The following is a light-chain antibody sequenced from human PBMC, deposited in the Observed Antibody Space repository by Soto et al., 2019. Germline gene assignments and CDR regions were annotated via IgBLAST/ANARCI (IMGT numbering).Light chain of an antibody. CDR2: GAS. CDR1: ESVSSSY. Sequence: GEKATLCGRTTESVSSSYLAWYQQKPGQAPRILIDGASSRATGVPDRFSGSGSGTDFTRTISRLDPEDSAGYYCQQYGIAPHTFGQGTNVDIK. CDR3: QQYGIAPHT. J-gene: IGKJ1*01. V-gene: IGKV3-20*01.